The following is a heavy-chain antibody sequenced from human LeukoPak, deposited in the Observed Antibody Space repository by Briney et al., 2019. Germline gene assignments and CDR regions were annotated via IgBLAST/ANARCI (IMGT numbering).Heavy chain of an antibody. CDR1: GGSISSYY. J-gene: IGHJ4*02. V-gene: IGHV4-59*08. D-gene: IGHD6-19*01. CDR3: ARHRGIAVDSRVPYYFDY. Sequence: PSETLSLTCTVSGGSISSYYWSWLRQPPGKGLEWIGYIYYSGSTNYNPSLKSRVTISVDTSKNQFSLKLSSVTAADTAVYYCARHRGIAVDSRVPYYFDYWGQGTLVTVSS. CDR2: IYYSGST.